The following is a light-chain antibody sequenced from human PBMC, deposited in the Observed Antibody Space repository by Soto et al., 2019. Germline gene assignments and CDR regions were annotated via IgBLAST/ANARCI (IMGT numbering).Light chain of an antibody. CDR3: QQYNSYPYS. V-gene: IGKV1-5*03. CDR1: QTIFSW. J-gene: IGKJ2*03. Sequence: IQMTQPPSTLSASVGDRVNITCRASQTIFSWLAWYQQKPGKAPNLLIYKASRLESGVPSRYSGSGSGTQFTLTISGLQPDDFAAYYCQQYNSYPYSFGQGTMLEIK. CDR2: KAS.